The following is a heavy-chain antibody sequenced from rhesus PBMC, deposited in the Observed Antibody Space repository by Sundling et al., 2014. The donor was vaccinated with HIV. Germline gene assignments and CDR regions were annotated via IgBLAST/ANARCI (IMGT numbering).Heavy chain of an antibody. J-gene: IGHJ4*01. V-gene: IGHV4-173*01. CDR2: ISGSGASI. Sequence: QIQLQESGPGLVKPSETLSLSCAVSGDSISGGFYWSWVRQPPGKGLEWIGRISGSGASIDYHPSLKSRVTLSTDTSNNHFSLKLSSVTAADTAVYYCAIGGTYYSDSGRLDYWGQGVLVTVSS. D-gene: IGHD3-28*01. CDR1: GDSISGGFY. CDR3: AIGGTYYSDSGRLDY.